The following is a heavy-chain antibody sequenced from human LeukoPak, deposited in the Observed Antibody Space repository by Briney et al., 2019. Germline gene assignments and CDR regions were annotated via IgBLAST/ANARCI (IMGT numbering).Heavy chain of an antibody. CDR2: ISYDGSNK. V-gene: IGHV3-30-3*01. Sequence: GGSLRLSCAASGFTFTNYVIHWVRQAPGKGLEWVAVISYDGSNKYYADSVKGRFTIFRDNSKNTLYLQMNSLRAEDTAVYYCARDKEGSFDYWGQGTLVTVSS. CDR1: GFTFTNYV. J-gene: IGHJ4*02. CDR3: ARDKEGSFDY. D-gene: IGHD3-10*01.